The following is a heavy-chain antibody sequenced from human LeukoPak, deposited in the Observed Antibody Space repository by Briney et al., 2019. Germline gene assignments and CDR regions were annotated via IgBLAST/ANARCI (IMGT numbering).Heavy chain of an antibody. CDR3: AMGNWGDLYLDN. V-gene: IGHV6-1*01. CDR2: TYYRSKWNH. D-gene: IGHD7-27*01. J-gene: IGHJ4*02. CDR1: GDSVSSNRVA. Sequence: SQTLSLTFAISGDSVSSNRVAWNWIRQSPTRGLEWLGRTYYRSKWNHDYGVFVRGRITIYADTSKNEFHLHLNSVTPEDTAVYYCAMGNWGDLYLDNWGQGTLVTVSS.